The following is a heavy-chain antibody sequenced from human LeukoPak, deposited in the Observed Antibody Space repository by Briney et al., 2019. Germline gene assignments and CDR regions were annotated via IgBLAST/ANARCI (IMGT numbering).Heavy chain of an antibody. Sequence: SSVKVSCKASGGTFSSYAISWVRQAPGQGLEWMGGIIPIFGTANYAQKFQGRVTITTDESTGTAYMELSSLRSEDTAVYYCARSRDPDSGSPDYYWGQGTLVTVSS. CDR3: ARSRDPDSGSPDYY. J-gene: IGHJ4*02. CDR1: GGTFSSYA. V-gene: IGHV1-69*05. CDR2: IIPIFGTA. D-gene: IGHD1-26*01.